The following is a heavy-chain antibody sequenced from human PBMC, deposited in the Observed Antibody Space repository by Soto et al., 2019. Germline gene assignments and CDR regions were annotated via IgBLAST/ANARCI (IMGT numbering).Heavy chain of an antibody. Sequence: EVQLLESGGGLVQPGGSLRLSCAASGFTFATYTMSWVRQTPGKGLEWVSAITGSDGRTYYADSVKDRFTISRDNSKNTLYLQMNSLGAEDTAVYYCAKNSAATIRVGFDYWGQGTLVTVSS. D-gene: IGHD5-12*01. CDR3: AKNSAATIRVGFDY. J-gene: IGHJ4*02. CDR2: ITGSDGRT. CDR1: GFTFATYT. V-gene: IGHV3-23*01.